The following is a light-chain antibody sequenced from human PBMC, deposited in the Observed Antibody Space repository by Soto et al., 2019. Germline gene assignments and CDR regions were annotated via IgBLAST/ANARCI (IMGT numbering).Light chain of an antibody. J-gene: IGKJ4*01. V-gene: IGKV1-39*01. CDR2: DAS. CDR3: QQSYSTPLT. Sequence: MNKSPSTLSASVGDRVTITCRASQSISSWLAWYKQKPGRAPNLLIYDASTLQSGVSSRFSGSGSGTDFTLTISSLQPEDFATYYCQQSYSTPLTFGGGTIVDIK. CDR1: QSISSW.